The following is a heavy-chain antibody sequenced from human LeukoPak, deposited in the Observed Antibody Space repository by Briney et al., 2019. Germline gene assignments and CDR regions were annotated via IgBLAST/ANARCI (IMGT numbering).Heavy chain of an antibody. CDR3: ARGPEYSSSSDDAFDI. J-gene: IGHJ3*02. Sequence: SETLSLTCTVSGGSISSSSYYWGWIRQPPGKGLEWIGSIYYSGSTYYNPSLKSRVTISVDTSKNQFSLKLSSVTAADTAVYYCARGPEYSSSSDDAFDIWGQGTMVTVSS. D-gene: IGHD6-6*01. V-gene: IGHV4-39*07. CDR2: IYYSGST. CDR1: GGSISSSSYY.